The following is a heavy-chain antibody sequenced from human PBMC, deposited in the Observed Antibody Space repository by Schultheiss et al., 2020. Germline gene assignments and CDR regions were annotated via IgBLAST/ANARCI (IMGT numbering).Heavy chain of an antibody. J-gene: IGHJ4*02. D-gene: IGHD3-9*01. CDR3: ARDAGYRSPNNINYETLTGVFDF. CDR2: IYHSGST. Sequence: SETLSLTCVVSGGSVSSGTYYWSWIRQSPGKGLEWIGYIYHSGSTTYNPSLESRVAISIDTSKNQFSLKLRSVTAADTAVYYCARDAGYRSPNNINYETLTGVFDFWGQGSLVTVSS. CDR1: GGSVSSGTYY. V-gene: IGHV4-61*01.